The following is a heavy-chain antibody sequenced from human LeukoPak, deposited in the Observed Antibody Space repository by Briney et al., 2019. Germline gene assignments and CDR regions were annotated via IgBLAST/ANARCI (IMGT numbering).Heavy chain of an antibody. J-gene: IGHJ4*02. CDR2: IGTAGDT. Sequence: PGGALRLFCSASGFNFRDYDMHWVRQATGKGLEWVSAIGTAGDTYYTGSVKGRLTISRENAKNSLYLQMNSLRAGDTAVYYCARVAKERVGGVYYFDYWGQGTLVTVSS. V-gene: IGHV3-13*01. CDR3: ARVAKERVGGVYYFDY. D-gene: IGHD1-1*01. CDR1: GFNFRDYD.